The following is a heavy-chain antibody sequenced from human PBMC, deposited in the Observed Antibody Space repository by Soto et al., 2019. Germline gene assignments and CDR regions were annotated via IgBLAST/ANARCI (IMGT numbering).Heavy chain of an antibody. Sequence: GGSLRLSCAASGFTFNAYAMTWVRQAPGKGLEWVSAIGGSGGNRYYAASVKGRFTISRDNSKHTLDLQMSRLRVEDTAVYYCARVASDYINSVDHWGQGILVTFSS. V-gene: IGHV3-23*01. CDR2: IGGSGGNR. CDR3: ARVASDYINSVDH. CDR1: GFTFNAYA. J-gene: IGHJ4*02. D-gene: IGHD4-4*01.